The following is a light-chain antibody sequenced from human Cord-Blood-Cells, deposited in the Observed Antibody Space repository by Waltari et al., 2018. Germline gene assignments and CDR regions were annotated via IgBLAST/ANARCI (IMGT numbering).Light chain of an antibody. Sequence: QSALTQPPSVSGSPGQSVTISCTGTSSDVGSYRVSRYQGPPGTAPKLMIYEVSNRPSGGPDRFSGSKSGNTASLTISGLQAEDEADYYCSSYTSSSTWVFGGGTKLTVL. J-gene: IGLJ3*02. CDR1: SSDVGSYR. V-gene: IGLV2-18*02. CDR3: SSYTSSSTWV. CDR2: EVS.